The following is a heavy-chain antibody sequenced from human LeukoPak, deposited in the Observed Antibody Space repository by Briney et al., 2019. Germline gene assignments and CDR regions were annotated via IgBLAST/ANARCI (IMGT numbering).Heavy chain of an antibody. Sequence: PGGSLRLSCAVSGFPFTNYWMSWVRQAPGKGLEWVANIKEDGSVMYYVDSLKGRFTISRDNAKNSLYLQMNSLRAEDTAVYYCARDQSSPNYYDSSGQSSDYWGQGTLVTVSS. D-gene: IGHD3-22*01. CDR2: IKEDGSVM. CDR1: GFPFTNYW. CDR3: ARDQSSPNYYDSSGQSSDY. J-gene: IGHJ4*02. V-gene: IGHV3-7*01.